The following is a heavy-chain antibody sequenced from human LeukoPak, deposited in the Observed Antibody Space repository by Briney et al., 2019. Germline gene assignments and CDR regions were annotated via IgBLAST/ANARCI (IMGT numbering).Heavy chain of an antibody. CDR3: TRGGLEAPCDV. J-gene: IGHJ3*01. Sequence: GGSLRLSCSASGFTFSNYDMHWGRPEKGKGLEWVSSIGTGGHTYYAPSVKGRFTISRENDKNSLYLQMNSLGAGDTAIYYCTRGGLEAPCDVWGQGTMVAVSS. CDR2: IGTGGHT. CDR1: GFTFSNYD. V-gene: IGHV3-13*01. D-gene: IGHD5-24*01.